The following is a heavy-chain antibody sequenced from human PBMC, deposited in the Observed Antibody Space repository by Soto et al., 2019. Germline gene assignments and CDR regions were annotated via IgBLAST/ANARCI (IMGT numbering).Heavy chain of an antibody. CDR1: GYTFTSYY. Sequence: ASVKVSCKASGYTFTSYYMHWVRQAPGQGLEWMGIINPSGGSTSYAQKFQGRVTMTRDTSTSTVYMELSSLRSEDTAVYYCARVQVPYYYDSSDPVDAFDIWGQGTMVTVSS. J-gene: IGHJ3*02. D-gene: IGHD3-22*01. CDR3: ARVQVPYYYDSSDPVDAFDI. CDR2: INPSGGST. V-gene: IGHV1-46*01.